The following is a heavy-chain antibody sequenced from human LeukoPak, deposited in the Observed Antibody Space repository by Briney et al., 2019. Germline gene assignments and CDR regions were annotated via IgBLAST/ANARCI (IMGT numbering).Heavy chain of an antibody. CDR1: GGSISSSSYY. CDR2: IYYSGST. D-gene: IGHD2-15*01. Sequence: SETLSLTXTVSGGSISSSSYYWGWIRQPPGKGLEWIGSIYYSGSTYYNPPLKSRVTISVDTSKNQFSQKLSSVTAADTAVYYCARLRGNWFDPWGQGTLVTVSS. V-gene: IGHV4-39*01. J-gene: IGHJ5*02. CDR3: ARLRGNWFDP.